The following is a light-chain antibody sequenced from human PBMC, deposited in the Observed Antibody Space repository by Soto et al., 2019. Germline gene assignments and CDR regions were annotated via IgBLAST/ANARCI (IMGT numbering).Light chain of an antibody. CDR2: EVS. V-gene: IGLV2-14*01. Sequence: QSVLTQPASVSGSPGQSITISCTGTSTDFGGYNFVSWYQQHPGKAPKLMIYEVSNRPSGVSNRFSGSKSGNTAFLTISGLQAEDEADYYCSSYTSSSTLVFGGGTKVTVL. J-gene: IGLJ2*01. CDR1: STDFGGYNF. CDR3: SSYTSSSTLV.